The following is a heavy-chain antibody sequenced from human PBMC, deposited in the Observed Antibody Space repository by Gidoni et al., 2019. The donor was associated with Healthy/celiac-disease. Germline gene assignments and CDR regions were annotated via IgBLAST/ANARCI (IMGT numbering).Heavy chain of an antibody. CDR2: ISYDGSNK. Sequence: QVQLVESGGGVVQPGRSLRLSCAASGFTFSSYAMHWVRQAPGKGLEWVAVISYDGSNKYYADSVKGRFTISRDNSKNTLYLQMNSLRAEDTAVYYCATLLKAAAIDYWGQGTLVTVSS. J-gene: IGHJ4*02. D-gene: IGHD6-13*01. CDR1: GFTFSSYA. CDR3: ATLLKAAAIDY. V-gene: IGHV3-30*04.